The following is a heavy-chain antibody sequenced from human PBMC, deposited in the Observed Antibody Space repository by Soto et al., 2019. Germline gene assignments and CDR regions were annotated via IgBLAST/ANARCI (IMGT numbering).Heavy chain of an antibody. Sequence: QVQLVESGGGLVKTRGSLRLSCVASGFSFSDYYMSWVRQAPGKGLEWISYISGSSSNIYYADSVKGRFTISRDNAEKSVFLQMNNLRAEDTARYYCAKMTSSGWYDPVFHWGQGTLGTVSS. J-gene: IGHJ4*02. D-gene: IGHD6-19*01. V-gene: IGHV3-11*01. CDR3: AKMTSSGWYDPVFH. CDR2: ISGSSSNI. CDR1: GFSFSDYY.